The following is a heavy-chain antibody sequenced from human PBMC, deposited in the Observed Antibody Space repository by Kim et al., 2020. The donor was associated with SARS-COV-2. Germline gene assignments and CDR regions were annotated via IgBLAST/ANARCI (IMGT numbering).Heavy chain of an antibody. J-gene: IGHJ4*02. D-gene: IGHD6-13*01. CDR1: GFTFSSYS. CDR2: ISSSSSYI. CDR3: ARDDPRDLLGYSSSPREYYFDY. Sequence: GGSLRLSCAASGFTFSSYSMNWVRQAPGKGLEWVSSISSSSSYIYYADSVKGRFTISRDNAKNSLYLQMNSLRAEDTAVYYCARDDPRDLLGYSSSPREYYFDYWGQGTLVTVSS. V-gene: IGHV3-21*01.